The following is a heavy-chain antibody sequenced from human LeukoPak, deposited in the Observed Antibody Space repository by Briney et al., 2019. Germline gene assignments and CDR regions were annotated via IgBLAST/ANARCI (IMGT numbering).Heavy chain of an antibody. CDR1: GFSFSVYA. Sequence: GGSLRLSCAASGFSFSVYAMHWVRQAQGKGLEWVAFIRNDGSNENYADSVKGRFTISRDKSKNTLYLQMNSLRAEDTAVYYCAKDRGDLPPYFDYWGQGILVTVSS. J-gene: IGHJ4*02. V-gene: IGHV3-30*02. CDR2: IRNDGSNE. CDR3: AKDRGDLPPYFDY. D-gene: IGHD2-21*02.